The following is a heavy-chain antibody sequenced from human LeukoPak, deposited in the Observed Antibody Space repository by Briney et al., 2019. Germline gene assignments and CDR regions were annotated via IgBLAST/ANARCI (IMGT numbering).Heavy chain of an antibody. CDR3: ARVRDYGSGSSDAFDI. D-gene: IGHD3-10*01. Sequence: ASVKVSCKASGYTFTGYYMHWVRQAPGQGLEWKGWINPNSGGTNYAQKFQGWVTMTRDTSISTAYMELSRLRSDDTAVYYCARVRDYGSGSSDAFDIWGQGTTVTVSS. V-gene: IGHV1-2*04. J-gene: IGHJ3*02. CDR1: GYTFTGYY. CDR2: INPNSGGT.